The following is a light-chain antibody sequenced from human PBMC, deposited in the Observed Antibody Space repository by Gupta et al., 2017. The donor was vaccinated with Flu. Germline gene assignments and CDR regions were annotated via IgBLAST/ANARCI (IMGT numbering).Light chain of an antibody. Sequence: SSHIALTSVNCHQQLAGTPPPLLIYLSNQRPSGVPPRSSSCTSGTSASLAVGGLQSEDEADYYCAAGDDSLHGPVFGGGTKLTVL. CDR1: SSHIALTS. CDR3: AAGDDSLHGPV. J-gene: IGLJ3*02. CDR2: LSN. V-gene: IGLV1-44*01.